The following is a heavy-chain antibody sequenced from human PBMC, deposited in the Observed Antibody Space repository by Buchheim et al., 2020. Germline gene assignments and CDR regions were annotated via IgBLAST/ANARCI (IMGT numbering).Heavy chain of an antibody. J-gene: IGHJ6*02. Sequence: QVQLQESGPGLVKPSETLSLTCTVSGGSISSYYWSWIRQPPGKGLEWIGYIYYSGSTNYNPSLKSPVTISVDTSKNQFSPKLSSVTAADTAVYYCARSDPITMVRGVIPYGMDVWGQGTT. CDR2: IYYSGST. CDR3: ARSDPITMVRGVIPYGMDV. D-gene: IGHD3-10*01. CDR1: GGSISSYY. V-gene: IGHV4-59*01.